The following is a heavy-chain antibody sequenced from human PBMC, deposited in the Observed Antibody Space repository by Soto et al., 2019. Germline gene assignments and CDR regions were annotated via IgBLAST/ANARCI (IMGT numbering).Heavy chain of an antibody. V-gene: IGHV5-51*01. J-gene: IGHJ4*02. CDR2: IYPGYSDT. Sequence: GESLKISCKGSGYSFTSYCIGLVPQMPGKCLEWMGIIYPGYSDTRNSPFFQGQVNISADKYIRTDYLQWSSMKASDSAMYYCARRPYSNLPFDYWGQGTLVTVSS. CDR3: ARRPYSNLPFDY. D-gene: IGHD4-4*01. CDR1: GYSFTSYC.